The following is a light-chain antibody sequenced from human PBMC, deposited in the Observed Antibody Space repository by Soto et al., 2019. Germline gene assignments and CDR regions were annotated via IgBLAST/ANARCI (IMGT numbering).Light chain of an antibody. CDR2: DAS. V-gene: IGKV3-20*01. CDR3: QQYVASPYT. Sequence: EVVLAQSPATLSVSPGERATLSCRASQSVSSNLAWYQQKPGQAPRLLIYDASSRATGIPDRFSASGSGTDFTLTISSMEPEDFAVYYCQQYVASPYTFGQGTKVDI. J-gene: IGKJ2*01. CDR1: QSVSSN.